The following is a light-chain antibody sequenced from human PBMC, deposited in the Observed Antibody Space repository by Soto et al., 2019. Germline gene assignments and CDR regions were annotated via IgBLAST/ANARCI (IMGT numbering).Light chain of an antibody. CDR1: QGISSW. J-gene: IGKJ1*01. Sequence: DIQMTQSPSSVSASVGDRVTITFRASQGISSWLAWYQQKPGKAPKLLIFAASSLQSGVPSRFSGSRSGPDFTLTISSLQPEDFATYYCQQSYSSPPTFGQGTKVDIK. CDR3: QQSYSSPPT. V-gene: IGKV1-12*01. CDR2: AAS.